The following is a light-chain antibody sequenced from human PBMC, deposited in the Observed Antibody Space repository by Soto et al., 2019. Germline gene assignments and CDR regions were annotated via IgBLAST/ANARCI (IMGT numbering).Light chain of an antibody. V-gene: IGLV1-44*01. CDR2: KNS. CDR1: SSNIGSNT. Sequence: QCVLTQAPSGSGTPGQMVTISCSGSSSNIGSNTVNWYQQLPGMAPKLLIYKNSQRPSGVPDRFSGSKSGTSASLAISGLQSEDEADYYCAAWDDSLRGLEFGGGTKLTVL. J-gene: IGLJ2*01. CDR3: AAWDDSLRGLE.